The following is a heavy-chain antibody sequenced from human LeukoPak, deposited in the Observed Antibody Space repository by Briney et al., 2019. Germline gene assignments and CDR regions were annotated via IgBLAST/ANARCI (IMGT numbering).Heavy chain of an antibody. Sequence: ASVKVSCKASGYTFTSYGIIWVRQAPGQGLEWMGWISAYNGNTNYAQKLQGRVTMTTDTSTSTAYMELRSLRSDDTAVYYCARIRVRLGSYYYMDVWGKGTTVTVSS. CDR2: ISAYNGNT. J-gene: IGHJ6*03. CDR1: GYTFTSYG. CDR3: ARIRVRLGSYYYMDV. V-gene: IGHV1-18*01. D-gene: IGHD1-14*01.